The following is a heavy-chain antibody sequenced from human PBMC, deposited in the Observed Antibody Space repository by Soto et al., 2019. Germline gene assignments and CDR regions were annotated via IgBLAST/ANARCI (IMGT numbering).Heavy chain of an antibody. V-gene: IGHV3-30*18. CDR1: GFTFSSYC. D-gene: IGHD3-16*01. Sequence: LRLSCAASGFTFSSYCMHCVRQAPGKGLEWVSVISYDGSNKYYADSVKVRFTISRDNYKNTLYLQMNSLRAEDAAVYYCAKDSMIGGSYTEYGMDXWGQGTTVTVS. J-gene: IGHJ6*02. CDR3: AKDSMIGGSYTEYGMDX. CDR2: ISYDGSNK.